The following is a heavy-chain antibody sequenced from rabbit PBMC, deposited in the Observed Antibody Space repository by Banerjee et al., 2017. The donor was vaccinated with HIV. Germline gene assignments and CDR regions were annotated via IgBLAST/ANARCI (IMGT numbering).Heavy chain of an antibody. CDR1: GFDFGSFG. CDR2: IVNGNGNT. D-gene: IGHD1-1*01. J-gene: IGHJ4*01. Sequence: QEHLVESGGGLVQPEGSLTLTCKASGFDFGSFGMCWVRQAPGKGPEWIACIVNGNGNTYYASWVNGRFTISRSTSLATVTLQVTSLTAADTATYFCARDLTDVIGWNFGWWGQGTLVTVS. V-gene: IGHV1S47*01. CDR3: ARDLTDVIGWNFGW.